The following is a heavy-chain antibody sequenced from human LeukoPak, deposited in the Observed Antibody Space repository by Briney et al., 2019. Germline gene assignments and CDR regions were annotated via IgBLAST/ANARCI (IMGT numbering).Heavy chain of an antibody. CDR2: INPNSGGT. Sequence: GASVKVSCKASGFTFTAYHMHWVRQAPGQGLEWMGWINPNSGGTNYAQKFQGRVTMTRDTSISTAYMELSGLRSDDTAVYYCARGGYGSGSYYWIGWFDPWGQGTLVTVSS. CDR1: GFTFTAYH. V-gene: IGHV1-2*02. D-gene: IGHD3-10*01. J-gene: IGHJ5*02. CDR3: ARGGYGSGSYYWIGWFDP.